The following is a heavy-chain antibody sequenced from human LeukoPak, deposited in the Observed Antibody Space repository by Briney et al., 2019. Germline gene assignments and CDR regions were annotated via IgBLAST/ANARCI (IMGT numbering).Heavy chain of an antibody. J-gene: IGHJ4*02. D-gene: IGHD2-2*01. CDR3: ARDKGGYCSSTSCFYSRFIDY. V-gene: IGHV3-21*01. CDR1: GFTFSSYS. Sequence: GGSLRLSCAASGFTFSSYSMNWVRQAPGKGLEWVSSISSSSSYIYYADSVKGRFAISRDNAKNSLYLQMNSLRAEDTAVYYCARDKGGYCSSTSCFYSRFIDYWGQGTLVTVSS. CDR2: ISSSSSYI.